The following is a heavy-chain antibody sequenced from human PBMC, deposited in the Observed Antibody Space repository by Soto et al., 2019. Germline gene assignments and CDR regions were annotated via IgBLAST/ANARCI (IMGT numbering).Heavy chain of an antibody. J-gene: IGHJ6*03. CDR2: ISAYKGNT. CDR1: GYTFTSDG. Sequence: ASVKVSCKASGYTFTSDGISWVRQAPGQGLERMGWISAYKGNTNYAQKLQGRVTMTTDTSTSTAYMELRSLRSDYTAVYYCARGTYDFWSGYYSYMDVWGKGTTVTVSS. CDR3: ARGTYDFWSGYYSYMDV. V-gene: IGHV1-18*01. D-gene: IGHD3-3*01.